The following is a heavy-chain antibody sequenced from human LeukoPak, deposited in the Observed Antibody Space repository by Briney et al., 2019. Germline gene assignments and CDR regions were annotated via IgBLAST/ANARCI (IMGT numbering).Heavy chain of an antibody. V-gene: IGHV3-9*01. CDR3: AKDTGDTYYYGMDV. Sequence: GGSLRLSCAASGFTFDDYAMHWVRQAPGKGLEWVSGISWNSGSIGYADSVKGRFTISRDNAKNSLYLQMNSLRAEDTALYYCAKDTGDTYYYGMDVWGQGTTVTASS. J-gene: IGHJ6*02. D-gene: IGHD3-9*01. CDR1: GFTFDDYA. CDR2: ISWNSGSI.